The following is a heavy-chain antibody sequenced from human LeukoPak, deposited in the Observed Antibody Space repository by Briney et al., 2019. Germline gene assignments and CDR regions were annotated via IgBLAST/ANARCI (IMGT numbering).Heavy chain of an antibody. J-gene: IGHJ4*02. CDR1: GFTFSSYE. Sequence: GGSPRLSCAASGFTFSSYEMNWVRQAPGKGLEWVSYISSSGSTIYYADSVKGRFTISRDNAKNSLYLQMNSLRAEDTAVYYCVKDNPLDYWGQGTLVIVSS. V-gene: IGHV3-48*03. CDR3: VKDNPLDY. CDR2: ISSSGSTI. D-gene: IGHD1-14*01.